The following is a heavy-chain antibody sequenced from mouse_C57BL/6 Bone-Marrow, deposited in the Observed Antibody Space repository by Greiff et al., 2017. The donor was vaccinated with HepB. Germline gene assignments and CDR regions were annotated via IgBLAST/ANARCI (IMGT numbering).Heavy chain of an antibody. CDR3: ARGGRRDYAMDY. V-gene: IGHV1-50*01. Sequence: QVQLQQPGAELVKPGASVKLSCKASGYTFTSYWMQWVKQRPGQGLEWIGEIDPSDSYTNYNQKFKGKATLTVDTSSSTASMQLSSLTSEDSAVYYCARGGRRDYAMDYWGQGTSVTVSS. CDR2: IDPSDSYT. CDR1: GYTFTSYW. J-gene: IGHJ4*01.